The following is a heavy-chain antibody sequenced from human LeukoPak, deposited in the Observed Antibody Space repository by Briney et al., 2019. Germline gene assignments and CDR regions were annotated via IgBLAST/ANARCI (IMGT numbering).Heavy chain of an antibody. Sequence: PSETLSLTCTVSGGSINSNYWSWIRQPPGKGLEWIGYIYYSGSTNYNPSLKSRVTLSVDTSKDQFSLKLSSVTAADTAVYYCARDHLANLASRLFDPWGQGSLVTVSS. J-gene: IGHJ5*02. CDR1: GGSINSNY. CDR2: IYYSGST. D-gene: IGHD3-3*01. V-gene: IGHV4-59*12. CDR3: ARDHLANLASRLFDP.